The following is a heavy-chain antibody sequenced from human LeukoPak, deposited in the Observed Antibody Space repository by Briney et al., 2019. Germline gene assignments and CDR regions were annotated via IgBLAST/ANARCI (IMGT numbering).Heavy chain of an antibody. CDR3: ARSGILTGYYSYYYYYMDV. CDR2: IIPIFGTA. CDR1: GGTFSSYA. J-gene: IGHJ6*03. D-gene: IGHD3-9*01. V-gene: IGHV1-69*05. Sequence: ASVKVSCKASGGTFSSYAISWVRQAPGQGLEWMGGIIPIFGTANYAQKFQGRVTITTDESTSTAYMELSSLRSEDTAVYYCARSGILTGYYSYYYYYMDVWGKGTTVTVS.